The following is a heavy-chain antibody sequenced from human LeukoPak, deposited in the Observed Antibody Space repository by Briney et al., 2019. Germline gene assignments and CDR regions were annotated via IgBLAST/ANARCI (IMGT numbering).Heavy chain of an antibody. J-gene: IGHJ5*02. CDR3: ARETEGGYCSSTSCYPNWFDP. CDR2: ISSSGSTI. V-gene: IGHV3-11*01. Sequence: GGSLRLSCAASGFTFSDYYMSWIRQAPGKGLEWVSYISSSGSTIYCADSVKGRFTISRDNAKNSLYLQMNSLRAEDTAVYYCARETEGGYCSSTSCYPNWFDPWGQGTLVTVSS. D-gene: IGHD2-2*01. CDR1: GFTFSDYY.